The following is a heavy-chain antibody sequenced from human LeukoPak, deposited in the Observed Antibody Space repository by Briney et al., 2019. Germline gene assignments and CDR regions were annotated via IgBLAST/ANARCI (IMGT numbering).Heavy chain of an antibody. Sequence: GGSLRLSCAASGFIVDDYAMYWVRQAPGKGLEWVALISGDGGSTYYADSVKGRFTISRDNSKTSLFLQMNSMRAEDTAVYYCARWETYSSSWLGAFYTWGQGTIVTASS. CDR2: ISGDGGST. J-gene: IGHJ3*02. D-gene: IGHD6-13*01. CDR3: ARWETYSSSWLGAFYT. V-gene: IGHV3-43*02. CDR1: GFIVDDYA.